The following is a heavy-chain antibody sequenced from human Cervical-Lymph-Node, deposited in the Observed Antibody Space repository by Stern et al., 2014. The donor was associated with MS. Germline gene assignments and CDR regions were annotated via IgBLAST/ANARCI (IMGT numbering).Heavy chain of an antibody. V-gene: IGHV7-4-1*02. D-gene: IGHD2-21*01. CDR1: GYSFTTYG. CDR2: INTDTGNP. J-gene: IGHJ6*02. Sequence: VQLEESGSELRKPGASVNISCRASGYSFTTYGLNWVRQAPGQGLEWMGWINTDTGNPTYAQGLTGRFVFSLDTSVSTAYLQISSLEAEDTAVYYCARLLLGPIRYGLDVWGQGTAVTVSS. CDR3: ARLLLGPIRYGLDV.